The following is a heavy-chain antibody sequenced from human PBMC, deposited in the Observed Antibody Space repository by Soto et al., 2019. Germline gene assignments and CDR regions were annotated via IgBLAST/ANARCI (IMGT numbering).Heavy chain of an antibody. V-gene: IGHV4-59*01. CDR1: GCSITGYH. CDR2: THGSGIT. CDR3: ASYIEGGGGRGY. Sequence: QVQLQESGPGLVKPSETLSLTCTVSGCSITGYHWSWIRQPPGKGLEWIGYTHGSGITNYNPSLQSGVTISVDTSKNHFSLKLSSVTASDTAVYYCASYIEGGGGRGYWGQGHLLTVSS. D-gene: IGHD1-26*01. J-gene: IGHJ4*02.